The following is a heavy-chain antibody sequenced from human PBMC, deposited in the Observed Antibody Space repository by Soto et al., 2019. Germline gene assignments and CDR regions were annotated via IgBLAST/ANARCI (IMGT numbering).Heavy chain of an antibody. V-gene: IGHV3-23*01. CDR3: AGQRSPEGWLEP. Sequence: GGSLRLSCAASAISFNTYGVTWVRQAPGRGLEWVSTVTVTGGSTYYADSVKGRLTISRDRSNYKVSLLLNRLRVEDTAIYYCAGQRSPEGWLEPSGQGT. J-gene: IGHJ5*02. CDR2: VTVTGGST. CDR1: AISFNTYG. D-gene: IGHD3-10*01.